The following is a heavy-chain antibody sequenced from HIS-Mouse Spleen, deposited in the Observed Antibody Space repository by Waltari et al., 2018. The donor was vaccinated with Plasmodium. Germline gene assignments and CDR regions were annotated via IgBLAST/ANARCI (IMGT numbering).Heavy chain of an antibody. J-gene: IGHJ4*02. CDR3: ARDRITGTSYFDY. V-gene: IGHV4-39*07. CDR1: GGSISSSSYY. D-gene: IGHD1-7*01. CDR2: IYYSGST. Sequence: QLQLQESGPGLVKPSETLSLTCTVSGGSISSSSYYWGWIRRPPGKGLEWIGVIYYSGSTSYTPSLKSRVTISVDTSKNQFSLKLSAVTAADTAVYYCARDRITGTSYFDYWGQGTLVTVSS.